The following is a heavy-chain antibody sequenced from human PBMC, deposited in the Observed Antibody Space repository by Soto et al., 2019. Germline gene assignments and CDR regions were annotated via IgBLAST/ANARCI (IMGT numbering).Heavy chain of an antibody. J-gene: IGHJ4*02. Sequence: QMQLLQSGAEVKKTGSSVKISCKTSGWIFTFQYLHWVRQAPGQGLEWLGWITPYNGNVKYAQHFQDRISLTRDNSLTPLFLELRNLRSEDMGLYYCARSATSGDQHFIDSWGQGTLVTVSS. CDR2: ITPYNGNV. V-gene: IGHV1-45*02. CDR3: ARSATSGDQHFIDS. CDR1: GWIFTFQY. D-gene: IGHD7-27*01.